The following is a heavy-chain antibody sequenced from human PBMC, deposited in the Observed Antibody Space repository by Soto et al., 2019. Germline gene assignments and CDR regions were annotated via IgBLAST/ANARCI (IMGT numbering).Heavy chain of an antibody. J-gene: IGHJ3*02. V-gene: IGHV3-30*18. CDR2: ISYDGSNK. D-gene: IGHD3-16*02. Sequence: GGSLRLSCAASGFTFSSYGTHWVRQAPGKGLEWVAVISYDGSNKYYADSVKGRFTISRDNSKNTLYLQMNSLRAEDTAVYYCAKFDRYDYIWGSYRPNPSNAFDIWGQGPMVTVSS. CDR1: GFTFSSYG. CDR3: AKFDRYDYIWGSYRPNPSNAFDI.